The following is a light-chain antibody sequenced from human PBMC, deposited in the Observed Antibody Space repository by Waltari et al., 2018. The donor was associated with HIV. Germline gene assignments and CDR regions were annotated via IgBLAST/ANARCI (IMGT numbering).Light chain of an antibody. CDR1: RLGNTY. Sequence: SFELTQPPSVSVSPGQTASIACSGDRLGNTYSCWYQQRPGQSPVLVLYQTTPRRSGSPELISGSRSGNTATLTISGTQDVDDADYYCQAWDSSTGWVFGGGTKLTVL. J-gene: IGLJ3*02. CDR2: QTT. CDR3: QAWDSSTGWV. V-gene: IGLV3-1*01.